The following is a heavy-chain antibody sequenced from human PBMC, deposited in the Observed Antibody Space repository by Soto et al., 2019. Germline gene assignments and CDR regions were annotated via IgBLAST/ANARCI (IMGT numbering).Heavy chain of an antibody. J-gene: IGHJ4*02. D-gene: IGHD2-15*01. V-gene: IGHV3-48*02. CDR1: GFTFSSYS. CDR2: ISSGISTV. CDR3: ARPRYCSGGTCFSDY. Sequence: GGSLRLSCAASGFTFSSYSMNWVRQAPGKGLEWVSYISSGISTVYYADSVKGRFTISRDNAKNSLYLQMSSLRDEDTAVYYCARPRYCSGGTCFSDYWGRGTLVTVSS.